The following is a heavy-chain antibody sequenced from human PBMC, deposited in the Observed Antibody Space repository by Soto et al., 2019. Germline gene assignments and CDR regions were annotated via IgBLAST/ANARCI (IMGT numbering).Heavy chain of an antibody. V-gene: IGHV2-5*02. CDR2: IYWDDDK. CDR3: AHSEYCSGGSCLLAY. Sequence: QITLKESGPPLVNPTQTLTLTCTFSGFSLSTSGVGVGWIRQPPGKALEWLALIYWDDDKRYSPSLKSRLTINKKAYKNRVVFTMTNMDTVDTATYYCAHSEYCSGGSCLLAYWGQGTLVTVSS. CDR1: GFSLSTSGVG. D-gene: IGHD2-15*01. J-gene: IGHJ4*02.